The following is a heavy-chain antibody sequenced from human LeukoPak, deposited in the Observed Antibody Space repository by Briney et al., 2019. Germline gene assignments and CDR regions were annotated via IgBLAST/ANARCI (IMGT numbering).Heavy chain of an antibody. D-gene: IGHD6-19*01. Sequence: GGSVRLSCAASGFTFDDSAMHWVRQAPGKGLEWVSLITGDGGRTYYADSVKGRFTISRDNSKNSLYLQMNSLRTEDTALYYCAKEGPIAVAGSFDYCGHRNLVTVSS. CDR2: ITGDGGRT. V-gene: IGHV3-43*02. CDR3: AKEGPIAVAGSFDY. J-gene: IGHJ4*01. CDR1: GFTFDDSA.